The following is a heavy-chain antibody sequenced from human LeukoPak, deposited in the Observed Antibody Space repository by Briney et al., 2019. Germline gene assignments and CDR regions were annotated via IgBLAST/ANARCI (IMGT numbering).Heavy chain of an antibody. Sequence: GGSLRLSCAASGFTFSDYYMSWIRQAPGKGLEWVSYISSSGSTIYYADSVKGRFTISRDNAKNSLYLQMNSPRAEDTAVYYCARRSQASSSWYYYYYGMDVWGQGTTVTVSS. J-gene: IGHJ6*02. CDR3: ARRSQASSSWYYYYYGMDV. CDR1: GFTFSDYY. CDR2: ISSSGSTI. D-gene: IGHD6-13*01. V-gene: IGHV3-11*01.